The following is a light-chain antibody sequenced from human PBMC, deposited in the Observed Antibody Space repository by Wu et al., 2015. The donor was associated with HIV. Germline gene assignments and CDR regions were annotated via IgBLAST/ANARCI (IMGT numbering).Light chain of an antibody. CDR2: DAS. V-gene: IGKV3-11*01. J-gene: IGKJ1*01. CDR1: QNVSSY. CDR3: QQRSNWPRT. Sequence: EIVLTQSPATLSLSPGERATLSCRASQNVSSYLAWYQQKPGQAPRLLIYDASNRATGIPARFSGSGSGTDFTLTISSLEPEDFAVYYCQQRSNWPRTFGQGTKVEIK.